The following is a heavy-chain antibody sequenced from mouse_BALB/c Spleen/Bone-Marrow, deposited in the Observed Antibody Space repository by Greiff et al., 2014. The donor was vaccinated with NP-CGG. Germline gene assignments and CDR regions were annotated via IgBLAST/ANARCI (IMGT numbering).Heavy chain of an antibody. D-gene: IGHD2-4*01. CDR2: IDPANDNT. CDR3: AITPSAMDY. CDR1: GFNIKDTD. Sequence: EVKLVESGAELVKPGASVKLSCTASGFNIKDTDMHWVKQRPEQGMEWIGRIDPANDNTKYDPKFQGKATITADTSSNTVYLQLSSLTSEDAAVYYCAITPSAMDYWGQGTSVTVSS. J-gene: IGHJ4*01. V-gene: IGHV14-3*02.